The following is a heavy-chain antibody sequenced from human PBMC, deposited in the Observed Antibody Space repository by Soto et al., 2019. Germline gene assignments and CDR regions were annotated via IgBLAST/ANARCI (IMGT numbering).Heavy chain of an antibody. CDR3: ARGGAGRTDY. CDR1: GFTFSSYG. V-gene: IGHV3-48*02. Sequence: EVQLVNSGGGLVQPGGSLRLSCVASGFTFSSYGMNWVRQAPGKGLEWVSYISSGPVTTNYADSVKGRFTISRDNAKSSLYLQLISLRDDDTAVYYCARGGAGRTDYWGQGTLVIVSS. D-gene: IGHD6-13*01. J-gene: IGHJ4*02. CDR2: ISSGPVTT.